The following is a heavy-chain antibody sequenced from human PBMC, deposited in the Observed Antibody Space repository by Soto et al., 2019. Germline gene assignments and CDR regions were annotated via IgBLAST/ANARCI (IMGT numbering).Heavy chain of an antibody. D-gene: IGHD5-12*01. CDR1: GFTFSSYG. CDR2: IWYDGSNK. CDR3: ARVDKTLEMATIYYYYGMDV. V-gene: IGHV3-33*01. Sequence: PGGSLRLSCAASGFTFSSYGMHWVRQAPGKGLEWVAVIWYDGSNKYYADSVKGRFTISRDNSKNTLYLQMNSLRAEDTAVYYCARVDKTLEMATIYYYYGMDVWGQGTTVTVSS. J-gene: IGHJ6*02.